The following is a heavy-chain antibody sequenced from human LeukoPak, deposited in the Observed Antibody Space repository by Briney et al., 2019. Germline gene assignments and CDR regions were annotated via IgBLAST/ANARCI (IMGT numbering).Heavy chain of an antibody. CDR1: RFTFSNYE. CDR2: ISRGTTV. J-gene: IGHJ4*02. D-gene: IGHD6-13*01. Sequence: GGSLRPPCAASRFTFSNYEMNWVRQAPGKGLEWVSYISRGTTVYYADSVKGRFNISRDNAKSSLYLQMNSLRAEDTAVYYCARAGYNSNWFDYWGQGTLVTVSS. CDR3: ARAGYNSNWFDY. V-gene: IGHV3-48*03.